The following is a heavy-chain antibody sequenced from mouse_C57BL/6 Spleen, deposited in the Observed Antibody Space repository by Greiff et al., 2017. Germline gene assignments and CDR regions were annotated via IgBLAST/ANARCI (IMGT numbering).Heavy chain of an antibody. V-gene: IGHV1-50*01. CDR2: IDPSDSYT. CDR1: GYTFTSYW. Sequence: QVQLQQPGAELVKPGASVKLSCKASGYTFTSYWMQWVKQRPGQGLEWIGEIDPSDSYTNYNQKFKGKATLTVDTSSSTAYMQLSSLTSEDSAVYYCARWGGYSNYRVDFDYWGQGTTLTVSS. CDR3: ARWGGYSNYRVDFDY. D-gene: IGHD2-5*01. J-gene: IGHJ2*01.